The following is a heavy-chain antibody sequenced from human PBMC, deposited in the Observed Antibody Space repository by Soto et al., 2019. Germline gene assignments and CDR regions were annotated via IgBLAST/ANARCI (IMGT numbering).Heavy chain of an antibody. Sequence: ASVKVSCKASGYTFTSYGISWVRQAPGQGLEWMGWISAYNGNTNYAQKLQGRVTMTTDTSTSTAYMELRSLRSDDTAVYYCARDNLIVVVTAHFDYWGQGTLVTLSS. J-gene: IGHJ4*02. D-gene: IGHD2-21*02. CDR1: GYTFTSYG. V-gene: IGHV1-18*01. CDR3: ARDNLIVVVTAHFDY. CDR2: ISAYNGNT.